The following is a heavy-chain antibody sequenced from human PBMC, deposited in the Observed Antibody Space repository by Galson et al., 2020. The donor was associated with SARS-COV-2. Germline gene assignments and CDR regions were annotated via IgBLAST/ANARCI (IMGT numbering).Heavy chain of an antibody. V-gene: IGHV2-70*04. CDR3: AAYTATVGQNYYAMDV. Sequence: SGPPLAKPTQTLTLTCTFSRLPLTTREVRVNWIRQPPGKALEWLARIDWDGDKFYNTSLRARLTISMDTSKNQVVLTMTNMDPVDTATQYGAAYTATVGQNYYAMDVWGQGTTVTVSS. CDR1: RLPLTTREVR. J-gene: IGHJ6*02. CDR2: IDWDGDK. D-gene: IGHD2-15*01.